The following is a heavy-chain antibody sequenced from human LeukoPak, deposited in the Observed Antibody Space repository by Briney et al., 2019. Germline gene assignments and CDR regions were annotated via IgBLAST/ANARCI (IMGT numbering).Heavy chain of an antibody. D-gene: IGHD3-16*01. CDR1: GFTFSDYA. CDR3: TRDWGGSQWRGY. Sequence: GGSLRLSCTASGFTFSDYAMSWFRQAPGKGLEWVGFIRTKPNGGTTEYAASVKGRFIISRDDSKSIAYLQMNSLKTEDTAVYYCTRDWGGSQWRGYWGQGTLVTVSS. CDR2: IRTKPNGGTT. V-gene: IGHV3-49*03. J-gene: IGHJ4*02.